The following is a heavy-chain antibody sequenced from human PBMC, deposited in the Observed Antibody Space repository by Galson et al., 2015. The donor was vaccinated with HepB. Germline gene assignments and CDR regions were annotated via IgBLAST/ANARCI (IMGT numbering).Heavy chain of an antibody. J-gene: IGHJ4*02. Sequence: SVKVSCKASGYTFTTYDINWLRQATGQGPEWMGWMNPDSGSRGYAEKFQGRVTISRITSMSTAYMELSSLTSDDTAVSYCARAPRRCSNYWSYYFDYWGQGTLVTVSS. CDR1: GYTFTTYD. D-gene: IGHD4-11*01. CDR2: MNPDSGSR. CDR3: ARAPRRCSNYWSYYFDY. V-gene: IGHV1-8*01.